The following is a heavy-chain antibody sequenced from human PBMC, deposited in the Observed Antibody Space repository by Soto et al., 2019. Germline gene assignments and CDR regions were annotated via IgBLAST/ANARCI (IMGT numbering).Heavy chain of an antibody. CDR2: IYPGDSDT. V-gene: IGHV5-51*01. CDR1: GYKVSTWHNFTSYW. D-gene: IGHD6-13*01. CDR3: ARTSAAGKYYYGMEV. J-gene: IGHJ6*02. Sequence: PGESLKISCMGSGYKVSTWHNFTSYWIAWVRQMPGEGLEWMGIIYPGDSDTRYSPSFQGQVTISADKSISTAYLQWSSLKASDTAMYYCARTSAAGKYYYGMEVWGQGTTVTVSS.